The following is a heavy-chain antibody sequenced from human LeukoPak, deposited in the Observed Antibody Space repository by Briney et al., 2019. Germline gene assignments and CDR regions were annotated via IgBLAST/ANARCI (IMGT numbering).Heavy chain of an antibody. J-gene: IGHJ4*02. Sequence: ASVKVSCKVSGYTLTELSMHWVRQAPGKGLEWMGGFDPEDGETIYAQKFQGRVTMTKDTSTDTAYMELSSLRSEDTAVYYCATGRLPWFGELLTAQRYFDYWGQGTLVTVSS. CDR1: GYTLTELS. V-gene: IGHV1-24*01. CDR2: FDPEDGET. CDR3: ATGRLPWFGELLTAQRYFDY. D-gene: IGHD3-10*01.